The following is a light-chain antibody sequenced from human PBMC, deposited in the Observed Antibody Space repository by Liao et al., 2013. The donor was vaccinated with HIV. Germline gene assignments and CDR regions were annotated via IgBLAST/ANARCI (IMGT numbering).Light chain of an antibody. Sequence: SYELTQPPSVSASPGQTASITCSGDNLGHRFVFWYQQKPGQSPVLVIYRNYMRPSGIPERFSGSTSGNTATLTISGTQAMDEADYYCQAWDGSTARVFGGGTKLTVL. CDR3: QAWDGSTARV. CDR2: RNY. CDR1: NLGHRF. J-gene: IGLJ3*02. V-gene: IGLV3-1*01.